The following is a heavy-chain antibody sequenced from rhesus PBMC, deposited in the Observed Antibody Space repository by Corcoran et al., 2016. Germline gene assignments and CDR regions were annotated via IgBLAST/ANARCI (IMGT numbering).Heavy chain of an antibody. V-gene: IGHV1-1*01. D-gene: IGHD6-43*01. CDR2: ISPYNGNK. Sequence: QVQLVQSGAEIKQPGASVKLSCKASGYTFTNYYMHWVRQAPEQGLEWIGLISPYNGNKGVAQDFQDRATITTYTSTTTGYMELSSLRSEDTAVYYCTRDGAAATFGFDYWGQGVQVTVSS. J-gene: IGHJ4*01. CDR3: TRDGAAATFGFDY. CDR1: GYTFTNYY.